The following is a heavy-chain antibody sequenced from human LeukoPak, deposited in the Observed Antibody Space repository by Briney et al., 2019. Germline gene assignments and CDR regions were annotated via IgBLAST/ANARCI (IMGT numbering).Heavy chain of an antibody. V-gene: IGHV3-15*01. Sequence: GGSLRLSCAASTFTFSNAWMSWVRQAPGKGLEWVGRVKSKSDGGTTDYAAPVKGRFTISRDDSKNTLYLQMNSLKTEDTAVYYCTTAPRGYCSGGSCSYAFDIWGQGTMVTVSS. J-gene: IGHJ3*02. CDR1: TFTFSNAW. CDR3: TTAPRGYCSGGSCSYAFDI. CDR2: VKSKSDGGTT. D-gene: IGHD2-15*01.